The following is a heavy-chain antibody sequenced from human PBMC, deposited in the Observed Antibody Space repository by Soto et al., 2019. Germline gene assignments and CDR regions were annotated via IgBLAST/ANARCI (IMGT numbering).Heavy chain of an antibody. CDR1: GYTFTIYY. CDR2: INPSGGST. D-gene: IGHD4-17*01. CDR3: ARDLDYPNPSDAFDI. Sequence: ASVKVSCKASGYTFTIYYMHWVRQAPGQGLEWMGIINPSGGSTSYAQKFQGRVTMTRDTSTSTVYMELSSLRSEDTAVYYCARDLDYPNPSDAFDIWGQGTMVTVSS. J-gene: IGHJ3*02. V-gene: IGHV1-46*03.